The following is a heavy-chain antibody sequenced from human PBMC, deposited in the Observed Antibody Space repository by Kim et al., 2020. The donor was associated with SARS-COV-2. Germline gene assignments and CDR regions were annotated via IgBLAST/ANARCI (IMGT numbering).Heavy chain of an antibody. D-gene: IGHD2-15*01. Sequence: SRVTISVDTSKNQFSLKLSSVTAADTAVYYCARGDIVVVVAATLPNWFDPWGQGTLVTVSS. V-gene: IGHV4-30-2*04. J-gene: IGHJ5*02. CDR3: ARGDIVVVVAATLPNWFDP.